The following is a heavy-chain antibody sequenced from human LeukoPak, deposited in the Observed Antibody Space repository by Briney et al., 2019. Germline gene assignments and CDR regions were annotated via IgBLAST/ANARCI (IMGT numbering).Heavy chain of an antibody. J-gene: IGHJ5*02. D-gene: IGHD6-19*01. CDR2: GST. V-gene: IGHV4-39*07. CDR3: ARVLGIGVAGTDWFDP. Sequence: SETLSLTCSVSGDSISSGSYYWGWIRQPPGKGLEWIGAGSTYYNPSLKSRVTISLDTSRNQFSLRLTCVTAADTAVYYCARVLGIGVAGTDWFDPWGQGTLVTVSS. CDR1: GDSISSGSYY.